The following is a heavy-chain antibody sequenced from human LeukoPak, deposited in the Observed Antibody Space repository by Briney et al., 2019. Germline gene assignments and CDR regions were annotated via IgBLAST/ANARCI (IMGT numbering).Heavy chain of an antibody. CDR2: IYHSGST. CDR1: GGSISSSNW. J-gene: IGHJ4*02. D-gene: IGHD6-13*01. V-gene: IGHV4-4*02. CDR3: AGLYSSSWFYYFDY. Sequence: SETLSLTCAVSGGSISSSNWWSWVRQPPGKGLEWIGEIYHSGSTIYNPSLKSRVTISVDKSKNQFSLKLSSVTAADTAVYYCAGLYSSSWFYYFDYWGQGTLVTVSS.